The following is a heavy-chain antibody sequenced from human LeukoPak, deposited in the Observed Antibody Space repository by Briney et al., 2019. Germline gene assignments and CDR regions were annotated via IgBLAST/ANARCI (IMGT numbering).Heavy chain of an antibody. CDR2: INHSGST. CDR1: GGSFSGYY. J-gene: IGHJ4*02. Sequence: SETLSLTCAVYGGSFSGYYWSWIRQPPGKGLEWIGEINHSGSTNYNPSLKSRVTISVDTSKNQFSLKLSSVTAADTAVYYCARGNDYDSSGRINGKNFDYWGQGTLVTVSS. V-gene: IGHV4-34*01. CDR3: ARGNDYDSSGRINGKNFDY. D-gene: IGHD3-22*01.